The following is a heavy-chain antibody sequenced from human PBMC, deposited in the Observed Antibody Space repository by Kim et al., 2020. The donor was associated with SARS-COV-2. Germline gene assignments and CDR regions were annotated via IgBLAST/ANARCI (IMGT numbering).Heavy chain of an antibody. J-gene: IGHJ6*02. CDR1: GGSISSYY. CDR2: IYYSGST. CDR3: ASTPFMITFGGDLYGMDV. Sequence: SETLSLTCTVSGGSISSYYWSWIRQPPGKGLEWIGYIYYSGSTNYNPSLKSRVTISVDTSKNQFSLKLSSVTAADTAVYYCASTPFMITFGGDLYGMDVWGQGTTVTVSS. D-gene: IGHD3-16*01. V-gene: IGHV4-59*01.